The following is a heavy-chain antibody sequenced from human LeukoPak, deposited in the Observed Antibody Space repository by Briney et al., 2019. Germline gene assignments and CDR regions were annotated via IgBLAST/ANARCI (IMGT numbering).Heavy chain of an antibody. Sequence: SETLSLTCTVSGGSISSGSYYWSWIRQPAGKGLEWIGRIFTSGSTNYNPSLKSRVTISLDSSKNQFSLKLSSVTAADTAVYYCVGSSSWKNWFDPWGQGTLVSVSS. CDR2: IFTSGST. V-gene: IGHV4-61*02. CDR1: GGSISSGSYY. J-gene: IGHJ5*02. D-gene: IGHD6-13*01. CDR3: VGSSSWKNWFDP.